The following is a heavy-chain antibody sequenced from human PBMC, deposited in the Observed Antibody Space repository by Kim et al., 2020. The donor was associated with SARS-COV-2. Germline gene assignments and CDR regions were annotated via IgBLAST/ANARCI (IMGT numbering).Heavy chain of an antibody. Sequence: GGSLRLSCAASGFTFSSYAMHWVRQAPGKGLEWVAVISYDGSNKYYADSVKGRFTISRDNSKNTLYLQMNSLRAEDTAVYYCASPAREVVVPAANRYWG. J-gene: IGHJ4*01. V-gene: IGHV3-30-3*01. D-gene: IGHD2-2*01. CDR3: ASPAREVVVPAANRY. CDR2: ISYDGSNK. CDR1: GFTFSSYA.